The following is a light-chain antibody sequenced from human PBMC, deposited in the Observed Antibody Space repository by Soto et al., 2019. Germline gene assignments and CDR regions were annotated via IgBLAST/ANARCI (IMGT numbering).Light chain of an antibody. CDR1: QSVSSSY. J-gene: IGKJ2*01. Sequence: EIVLTQSPGTLSLSPGERATLSCRASQSVSSSYLAWYQQKPGQAPRLLIYGASSRATGIPDRFSGSGSGTDFTLTISRLEPEDFAVYYCQQYGSSPVTFGQRTKLEIK. CDR3: QQYGSSPVT. V-gene: IGKV3-20*01. CDR2: GAS.